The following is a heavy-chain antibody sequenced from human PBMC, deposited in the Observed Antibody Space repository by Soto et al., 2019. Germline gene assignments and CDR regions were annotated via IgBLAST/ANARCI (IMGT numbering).Heavy chain of an antibody. D-gene: IGHD1-26*01. CDR2: ISAYNGNT. J-gene: IGHJ4*02. CDR3: ARARMYIGAYHEY. Sequence: ASVNVSCKAAGYTFTSYCISWVRQAPGQWLELMGWISAYNGNTNYAQKLQGRVTMTTDTSTSTAYMELRSLRSDDTAVYFCARARMYIGAYHEYWGQGTLVIVSS. V-gene: IGHV1-18*01. CDR1: GYTFTSYC.